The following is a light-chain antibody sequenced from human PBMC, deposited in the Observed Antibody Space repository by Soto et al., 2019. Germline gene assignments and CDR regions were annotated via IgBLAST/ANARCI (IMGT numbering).Light chain of an antibody. CDR2: EVS. Sequence: QSALTQPASVSGSHGQSIHISCTGTSSDVGGYNYVSWYQQHPGKAPKLMIYEVSNRPSGVSNRFSGSKSGNTASLTISGLQDEDEADYYCSSYTSSSTLVFGGGTKLTVL. V-gene: IGLV2-14*01. J-gene: IGLJ3*02. CDR3: SSYTSSSTLV. CDR1: SSDVGGYNY.